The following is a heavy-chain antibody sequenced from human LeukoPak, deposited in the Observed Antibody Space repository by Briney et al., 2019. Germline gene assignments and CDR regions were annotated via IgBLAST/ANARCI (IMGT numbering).Heavy chain of an antibody. CDR1: GFTFSSYW. D-gene: IGHD3-22*01. CDR2: IKQGGSKK. CDR3: ARDSTNYYDSSGYYGDYYYYMDV. J-gene: IGHJ6*03. Sequence: QSGGSLRLSCAASGFTFSSYWRSWVRQAPGKGLEGVANIKQGGSKKYYVDSVKGRFTISRENAKNSLYLQMNSLRAEDTAVYYCARDSTNYYDSSGYYGDYYYYMDVWGKGTTVTVSS. V-gene: IGHV3-7*01.